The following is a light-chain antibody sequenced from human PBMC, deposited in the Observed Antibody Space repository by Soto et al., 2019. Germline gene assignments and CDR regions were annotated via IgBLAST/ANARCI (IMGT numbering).Light chain of an antibody. Sequence: AIQMTQSPSSLSASVGDRVTITCRASQGIRNDLGWYQQKPGKAPKLLIYAASSLQSGVPSRFSGRGSGTDFTLTISSLQPEDFATYYCLQDYNYSWTFGQGTKVEIK. CDR2: AAS. J-gene: IGKJ1*01. V-gene: IGKV1-6*01. CDR1: QGIRND. CDR3: LQDYNYSWT.